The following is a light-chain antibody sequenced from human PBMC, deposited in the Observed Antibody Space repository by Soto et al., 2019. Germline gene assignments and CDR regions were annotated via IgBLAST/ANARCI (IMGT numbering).Light chain of an antibody. V-gene: IGKV3-20*01. CDR3: HLYGSSRT. J-gene: IGKJ1*01. CDR1: QSVSNY. Sequence: EIVLTQSPGTLSLSPGERATLSCRASQSVSNYFAWYQQKPGQAPRLLIYGASSRATGIPDRFSGSGSGTDFTLTISSLEPEDFAVYYCHLYGSSRTFGQGTKVDIK. CDR2: GAS.